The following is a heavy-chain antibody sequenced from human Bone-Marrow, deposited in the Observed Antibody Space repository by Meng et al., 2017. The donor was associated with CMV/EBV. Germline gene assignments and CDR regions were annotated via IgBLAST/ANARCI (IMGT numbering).Heavy chain of an antibody. CDR2: IIPILNTP. Sequence: SVKVSCKASGVTFSSYAISWVRQAPGQGLEWMGGIIPILNTPHYAQKFQGRVTITTDESTSTAYMYLSSLTSKDTAVYYCAGLEDFYHYGVEVWGQGTTVAVSS. J-gene: IGHJ6*02. CDR3: AGLEDFYHYGVEV. CDR1: GVTFSSYA. V-gene: IGHV1-69*05.